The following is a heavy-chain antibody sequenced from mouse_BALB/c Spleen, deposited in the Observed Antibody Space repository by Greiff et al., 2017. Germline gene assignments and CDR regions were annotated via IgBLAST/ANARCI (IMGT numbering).Heavy chain of an antibody. CDR2: IWAGGST. D-gene: IGHD2-1*01. V-gene: IGHV2-9*02. CDR1: GFSLTSYG. J-gene: IGHJ4*01. CDR3: ARAGGNYEDAMDY. Sequence: QVQLKESGPGLVAPSQSLSITYTVSGFSLTSYGVHWVRQPPGKGLEWLGVIWAGGSTNYNSALMSRLSISKDNSKSQVFLKMNSLQTDDTAMYYCARAGGNYEDAMDYWGQGTSVTVSS.